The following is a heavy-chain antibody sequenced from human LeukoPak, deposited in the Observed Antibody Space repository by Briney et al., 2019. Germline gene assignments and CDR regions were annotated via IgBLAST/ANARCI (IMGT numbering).Heavy chain of an antibody. V-gene: IGHV3-20*01. J-gene: IGHJ4*02. D-gene: IGHD3-3*01. CDR2: INCNGRSL. Sequence: PGGSLRLSCVVSGLTFANYGMNWVRQGPGKGLEWVAGINCNGRSLEYVDSVKGRFTISRDNAKNALYLQMNSLRAEDTALYHCVLSPYDFWSGYYLYWGQGTLVTVSS. CDR1: GLTFANYG. CDR3: VLSPYDFWSGYYLY.